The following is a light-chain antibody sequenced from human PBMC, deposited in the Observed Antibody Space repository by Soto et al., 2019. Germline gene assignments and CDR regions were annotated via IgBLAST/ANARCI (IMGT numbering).Light chain of an antibody. CDR3: QQYDSSPRT. J-gene: IGKJ1*01. Sequence: EIVLTQSPGTLSLSPGGRATLSCRASQSISSSYLAWYQQKPGQAPRLLIYGASSRATGIPDRFSGSGSGTDFTLTINRLEPEDFAVYYCQQYDSSPRTFGQGTKVDIK. CDR2: GAS. CDR1: QSISSSY. V-gene: IGKV3-20*01.